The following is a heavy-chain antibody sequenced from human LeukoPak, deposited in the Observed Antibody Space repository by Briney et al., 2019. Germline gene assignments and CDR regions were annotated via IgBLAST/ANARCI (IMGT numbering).Heavy chain of an antibody. J-gene: IGHJ4*02. CDR2: IKQDGSEK. Sequence: GGSLRLSCAASGFTFSSYWMSWVRQAPGKGLEWVANIKQDGSEKYYVDSVKGRFTISRDNANNSLYLQMNSLRAEDTAVYYCARDQYSSGWTPAADYWGQGTLVTVSS. CDR1: GFTFSSYW. D-gene: IGHD6-19*01. V-gene: IGHV3-7*01. CDR3: ARDQYSSGWTPAADY.